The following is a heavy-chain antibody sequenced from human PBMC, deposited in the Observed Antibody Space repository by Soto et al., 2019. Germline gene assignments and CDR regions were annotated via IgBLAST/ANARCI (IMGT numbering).Heavy chain of an antibody. V-gene: IGHV4-28*01. J-gene: IGHJ4*02. CDR3: ARREIQGPIDY. CDR1: GYSISSSNW. D-gene: IGHD1-26*01. CDR2: IYYSGTT. Sequence: QVQLQESGPGLVKPSDTLSLTCAVSGYSISSSNWWGWIRQPPGKGLEWIGYIYYSGTTYYNPSLKSRVTRSVDTSKTHFSLRLTSVTAVATAVYYCARREIQGPIDYWGQGTLVTVAS.